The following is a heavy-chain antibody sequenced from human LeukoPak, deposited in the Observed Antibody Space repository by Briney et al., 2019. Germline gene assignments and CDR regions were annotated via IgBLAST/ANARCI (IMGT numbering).Heavy chain of an antibody. CDR2: IRNKANSYGT. J-gene: IGHJ4*02. D-gene: IGHD1-26*01. V-gene: IGHV3-72*01. Sequence: LPGGSLRLSCAASGFSFSDHYMDWVRLAPGKGLEWVGRIRNKANSYGTEYAVSVKGRFIISRDDSKDSLYLQMNSLRFEDTALYYCTRVRLGAATRYFDYWGQGTLVTVSS. CDR1: GFSFSDHY. CDR3: TRVRLGAATRYFDY.